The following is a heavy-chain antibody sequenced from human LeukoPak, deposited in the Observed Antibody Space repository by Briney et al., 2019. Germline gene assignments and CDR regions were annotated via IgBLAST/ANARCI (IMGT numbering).Heavy chain of an antibody. CDR2: ISGSGGST. J-gene: IGHJ4*02. Sequence: GGSLRLSCAASGFTFSSYAMSWVRQAPGKGLEWVSAISGSGGSTYYADSVKGRFTISRDNSKNTLYLQMNSLRAEDTAVYYCAELWFGELSGYWGQGTLVTVSS. V-gene: IGHV3-23*01. CDR3: AELWFGELSGY. CDR1: GFTFSSYA. D-gene: IGHD3-10*01.